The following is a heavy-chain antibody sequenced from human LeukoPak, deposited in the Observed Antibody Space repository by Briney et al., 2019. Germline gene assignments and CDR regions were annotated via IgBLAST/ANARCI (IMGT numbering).Heavy chain of an antibody. J-gene: IGHJ6*04. CDR2: ISSSGSTI. V-gene: IGHV3-48*03. CDR1: GFTFSSYE. CDR3: AELGITMIGGV. D-gene: IGHD3-10*02. Sequence: PGGSLRLSCAASGFTFSSYEMNWVRQAPGKGRGWVSYISSSGSTIYYADYVKGRFTVSRDNAKNSLHLQMNSLRAEDTAVYYCAELGITMIGGVWGKGTTVTISS.